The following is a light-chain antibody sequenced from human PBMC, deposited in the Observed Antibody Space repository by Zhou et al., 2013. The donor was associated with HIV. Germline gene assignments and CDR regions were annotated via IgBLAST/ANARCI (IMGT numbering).Light chain of an antibody. Sequence: SYEVTQPPSVSVSPGQTASITCSGDKLGDKYACWYQQKPGQSPVLVIYQNSKRPSGIPERFSGSNSGNTATLTISGTQAMDEADYYCQAWDSSFVVFGGGTRLTVL. V-gene: IGLV3-1*01. CDR3: QAWDSSFVV. CDR1: KLGDKY. J-gene: IGLJ2*01. CDR2: QNS.